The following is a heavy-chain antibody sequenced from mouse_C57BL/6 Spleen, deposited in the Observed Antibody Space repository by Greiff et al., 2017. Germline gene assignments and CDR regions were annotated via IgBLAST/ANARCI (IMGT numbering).Heavy chain of an antibody. CDR3: ARRDAMDY. Sequence: QVQLQQPGAELMKPGASVKLSCKASGYTFTSYWMQWVKQRPGQGLEWIGEIDPSDSYTNYNQKFKGKATLTVDTSSSTAYMQLSSLTSEDSAVYYCARRDAMDYWGQGTSVTVSS. CDR2: IDPSDSYT. V-gene: IGHV1-50*01. CDR1: GYTFTSYW. J-gene: IGHJ4*01.